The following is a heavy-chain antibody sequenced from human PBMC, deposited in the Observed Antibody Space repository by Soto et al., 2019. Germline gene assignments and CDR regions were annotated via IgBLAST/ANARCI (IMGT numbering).Heavy chain of an antibody. CDR3: AKDMRFDP. D-gene: IGHD2-2*01. CDR2: ISGSGATT. V-gene: IGHV3-23*01. J-gene: IGHJ5*02. Sequence: VGSLMLSCAAPGFTFSSYAMIWVRQPPGKGLEWVSAISGSGATTYYADSVKCRFTISRDNSKNTLYLQMNSLRVDDTAVYYCAKDMRFDPWGQGTMVTVSS. CDR1: GFTFSSYA.